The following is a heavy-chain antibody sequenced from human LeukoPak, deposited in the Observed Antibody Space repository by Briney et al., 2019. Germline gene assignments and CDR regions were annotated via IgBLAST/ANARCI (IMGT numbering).Heavy chain of an antibody. D-gene: IGHD3-22*01. CDR1: GFTFSSYW. V-gene: IGHV3-7*01. Sequence: GALRLSCAASGFTFSSYWMSWVRQAPGKGLEWVANIKQNGSEKYYVDSVKGRFTISRDNAKNSLYLQMNSLRAEDTAVYYCARDRGERYYDSSGSSVDYWGQGTLVTVSS. CDR3: ARDRGERYYDSSGSSVDY. J-gene: IGHJ4*02. CDR2: IKQNGSEK.